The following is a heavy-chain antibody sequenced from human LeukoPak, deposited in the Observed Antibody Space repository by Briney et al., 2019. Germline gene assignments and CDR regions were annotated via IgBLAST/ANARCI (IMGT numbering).Heavy chain of an antibody. CDR1: GGSISGYY. D-gene: IGHD4-17*01. J-gene: IGHJ3*02. V-gene: IGHV4-59*08. CDR3: ASRMTTVTTYAFDI. CDR2: IYYSGST. Sequence: SETLSLTCTVSGGSISGYYWSWIRQPPGKGLEWIGYIYYSGSTNYNPSLKSRVTIPVDTSKNQFSLKLSSVTAADTAVYYCASRMTTVTTYAFDIWGQGTMVTVSS.